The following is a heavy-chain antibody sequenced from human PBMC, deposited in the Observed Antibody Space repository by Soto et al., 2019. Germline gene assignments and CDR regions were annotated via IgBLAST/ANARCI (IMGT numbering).Heavy chain of an antibody. D-gene: IGHD1-26*01. J-gene: IGHJ4*02. CDR1: GXTFSSYS. Sequence: LRLSFAASGXTFSSYSMNWVHQAPGKGLEWVSSISSSSSYIYYADSVKGRFTISRDNAKNSLYLQMNSLRAEDTAVYYCARDLGIVGDDYWGQGTLVTVSS. CDR3: ARDLGIVGDDY. CDR2: ISSSSSYI. V-gene: IGHV3-21*01.